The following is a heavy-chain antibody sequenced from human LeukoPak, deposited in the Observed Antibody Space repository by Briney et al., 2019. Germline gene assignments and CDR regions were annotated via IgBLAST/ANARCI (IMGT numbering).Heavy chain of an antibody. D-gene: IGHD3-22*01. CDR2: IKQDGSEQ. Sequence: GGSLRLSCAASGFTFSSYWMSWVRQAPGKRLEWVANIKQDGSEQYYVDSVKGRFTISRDNAKNSLYLQMNSLRAEDTAVYYCARDWGFAGRQWLSYWGQGTLVTVSS. V-gene: IGHV3-7*01. CDR1: GFTFSSYW. J-gene: IGHJ4*02. CDR3: ARDWGFAGRQWLSY.